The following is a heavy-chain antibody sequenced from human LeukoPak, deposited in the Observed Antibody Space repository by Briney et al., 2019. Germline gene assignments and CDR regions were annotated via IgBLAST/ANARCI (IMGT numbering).Heavy chain of an antibody. CDR3: AKVDSDYYYWYGMDV. CDR2: IDNNGGST. CDR1: GFTFSNYA. D-gene: IGHD3-22*01. V-gene: IGHV3-23*05. Sequence: PGGSLRLSCAASGFTFSNYALNWVRQVPGGGLEWISLIDNNGGSTSYADSVQGRFTISRDNSKNTLYLQMNSLRAEDTAVYYCAKVDSDYYYWYGMDVWGQGTTVSVSS. J-gene: IGHJ6*02.